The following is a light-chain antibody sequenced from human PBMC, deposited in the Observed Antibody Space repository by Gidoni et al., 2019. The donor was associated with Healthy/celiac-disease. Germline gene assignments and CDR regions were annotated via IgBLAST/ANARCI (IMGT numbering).Light chain of an antibody. CDR1: QSVSSY. Sequence: EIVLTQSPATLSLSPGEGATLSCRASQSVSSYLAWYQQKPGQAPRLLIYDASNRASGIPTRFSGSGSGTDFTLTISRLEPEDFAVYYCQQRMNRLITFGGGTKVEI. V-gene: IGKV3-11*01. J-gene: IGKJ4*01. CDR2: DAS. CDR3: QQRMNRLIT.